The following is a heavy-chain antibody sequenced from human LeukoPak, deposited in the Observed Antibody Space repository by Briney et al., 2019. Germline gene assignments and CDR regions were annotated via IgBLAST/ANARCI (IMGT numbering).Heavy chain of an antibody. D-gene: IGHD3-22*01. Sequence: SETLSLTCTVSGGSISSYYWSWIRQPPGKGLEWIGYIYYSGSTNYNPSLKSRVTISVDKSKNQFSLKLSSVTAADTAVYYCARVYYDSSAFDIWGQGTMVTVSS. J-gene: IGHJ3*02. CDR1: GGSISSYY. V-gene: IGHV4-59*12. CDR3: ARVYYDSSAFDI. CDR2: IYYSGST.